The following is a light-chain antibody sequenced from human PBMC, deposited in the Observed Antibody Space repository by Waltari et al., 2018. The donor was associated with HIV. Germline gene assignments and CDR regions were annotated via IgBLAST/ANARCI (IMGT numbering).Light chain of an antibody. V-gene: IGLV2-14*01. J-gene: IGLJ2*01. CDR2: EVS. Sequence: QSALTQPASVSGSPGPSITISCTGTSSDVGGYNHVSWYQQHPGKAPKLMIYEVSNRPSGVSNRFSGSKSGNTASLTISGLQAEDEADYYCSSYTSSSTVVFGGGTKLTVL. CDR1: SSDVGGYNH. CDR3: SSYTSSSTVV.